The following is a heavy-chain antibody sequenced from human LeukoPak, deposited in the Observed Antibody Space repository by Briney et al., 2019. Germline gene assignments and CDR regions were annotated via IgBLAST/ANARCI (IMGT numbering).Heavy chain of an antibody. CDR1: GGSVSSADYC. J-gene: IGHJ6*02. CDR3: ARDLPGNGMDV. V-gene: IGHV4-31*03. CDR2: IYFSGNA. Sequence: PQTLSLTCTVSGGSVSSADYCWSWIRQHPGKGLEWIGYIYFSGNAYYNPSLKSRVTISLATAKNQFSLKLSSVTAADTAVYYCARDLPGNGMDVWGQGTTVTVSS. D-gene: IGHD1-14*01.